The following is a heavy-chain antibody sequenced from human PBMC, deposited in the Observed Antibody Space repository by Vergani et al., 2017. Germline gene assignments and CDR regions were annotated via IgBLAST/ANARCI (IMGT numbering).Heavy chain of an antibody. J-gene: IGHJ4*02. CDR2: ISWNSGSI. V-gene: IGHV3-9*01. CDR1: GFTFDDYA. D-gene: IGHD3-16*01. Sequence: EVQLVESGGGLVQPGRSLRLSCAASGFTFDDYAMHWVRQAPGKGLEWVSGISWNSGSIGYADSVKGRFTISRDNAKNSLYLQMNSLRAEDTALYYCATSDAYYLFDYWGQGTLVTVSS. CDR3: ATSDAYYLFDY.